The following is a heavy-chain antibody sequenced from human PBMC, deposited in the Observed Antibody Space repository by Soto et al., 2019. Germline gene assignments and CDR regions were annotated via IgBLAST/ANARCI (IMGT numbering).Heavy chain of an antibody. CDR2: ISVNSDYI. D-gene: IGHD1-26*01. J-gene: IGHJ1*01. CDR1: GFTFSSYS. V-gene: IGHV3-21*06. CDR3: ARDSCASATCARIFQH. Sequence: GGSLRLSCAASGFTFSSYSMNWVRQAPGKGLEWVSSISVNSDYIYYADSVKGRFTISRDNAKNSLYLQMNNLRAEDTAVYYCARDSCASATCARIFQHWGQGTLVTVSS.